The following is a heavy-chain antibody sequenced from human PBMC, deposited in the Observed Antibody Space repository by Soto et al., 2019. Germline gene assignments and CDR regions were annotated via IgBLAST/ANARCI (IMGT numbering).Heavy chain of an antibody. V-gene: IGHV3-11*01. Sequence: QVQLVESGGGLVKPGGSLRLSCAASGFTFSDYYMSWIRQAPGKGLEWVSYISSSGDTIFYAGSVKGRFTISRNNAKNSLYLQLNSLRAEDTAVYYCARDRYCNSATCQGSFFAFDVWGQGTMVTDSS. CDR1: GFTFSDYY. CDR2: ISSSGDTI. CDR3: ARDRYCNSATCQGSFFAFDV. D-gene: IGHD2-2*01. J-gene: IGHJ3*01.